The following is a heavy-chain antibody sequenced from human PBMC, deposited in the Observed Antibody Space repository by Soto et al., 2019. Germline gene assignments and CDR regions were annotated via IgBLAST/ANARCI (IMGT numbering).Heavy chain of an antibody. Sequence: SETLSLTCTVSSDSISSYYWSWIRQSPGKGLEWIGYIYYSGNTNYNPSLKSRVTMSVDTSKNQFSLNLSSVTAADTAVYFCARGSGSPSSFHYWGQGTLVTVSS. J-gene: IGHJ4*02. V-gene: IGHV4-59*01. CDR2: IYYSGNT. CDR1: SDSISSYY. CDR3: ARGSGSPSSFHY. D-gene: IGHD1-26*01.